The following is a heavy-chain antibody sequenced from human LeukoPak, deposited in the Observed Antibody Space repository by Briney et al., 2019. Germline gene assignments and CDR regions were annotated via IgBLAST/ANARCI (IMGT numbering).Heavy chain of an antibody. CDR3: ARVGVGMYHFDH. J-gene: IGHJ4*02. CDR2: INPDGSTT. V-gene: IGHV3-74*01. CDR1: GFTLSTYW. Sequence: GGSLRLSCAASGFTLSTYWMHWVRRAPGKGLVWVSRINPDGSTTTYADSVEGRFTISRDNAKNTLYLQMSSLRAEDTAVYYCARVGVGMYHFDHWGQGTLVTVSS. D-gene: IGHD2-2*01.